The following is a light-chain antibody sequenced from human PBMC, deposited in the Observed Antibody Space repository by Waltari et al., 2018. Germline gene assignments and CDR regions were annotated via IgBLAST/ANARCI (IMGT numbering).Light chain of an antibody. CDR2: WAS. Sequence: DIAMTQSPDSLAVSLGERATINCKSSRSVFYTDNHKNYLTWYQQKPGQPPQLPISWASTRESGVPDRFIGSGSGTDFTLTISSLQAEDVAVYYCHQHYTTPWTFGQGTLVEL. CDR3: HQHYTTPWT. J-gene: IGKJ1*01. V-gene: IGKV4-1*01. CDR1: RSVFYTDNHKNY.